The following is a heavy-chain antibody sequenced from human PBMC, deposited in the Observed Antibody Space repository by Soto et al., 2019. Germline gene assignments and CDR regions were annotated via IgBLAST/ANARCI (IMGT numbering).Heavy chain of an antibody. Sequence: SETLSLTCAVSGGSISSSNWWSWVRQPPGKGLEWIGEIYHSGSTNYNPSLESRVTISVDKSKNQFSLKLSSVTAADTAVYYCAREPGSVTENWGQGTLVTVSS. CDR3: AREPGSVTEN. V-gene: IGHV4-4*02. CDR2: IYHSGST. D-gene: IGHD4-4*01. CDR1: GGSISSSNW. J-gene: IGHJ4*02.